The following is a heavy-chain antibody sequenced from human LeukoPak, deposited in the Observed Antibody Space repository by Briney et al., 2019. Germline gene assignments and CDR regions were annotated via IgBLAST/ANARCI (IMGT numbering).Heavy chain of an antibody. V-gene: IGHV4-34*01. Sequence: SETLSLTCAVYGGSFSGYYWSWIRQPPGKGLEWIGEINHSGSTNYNPSLKSRVTISVDTSKNQFSLKLSSVTAADTAVYYCARGTVVPAAIVDYWGREPWSPSPQ. CDR1: GGSFSGYY. CDR3: ARGTVVPAAIVDY. CDR2: INHSGST. J-gene: IGHJ4*02. D-gene: IGHD2-2*01.